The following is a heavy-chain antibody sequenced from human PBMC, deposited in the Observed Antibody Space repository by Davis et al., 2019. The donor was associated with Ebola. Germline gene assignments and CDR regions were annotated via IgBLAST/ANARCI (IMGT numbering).Heavy chain of an antibody. J-gene: IGHJ6*02. CDR3: ASPTRRSGYYYNYYYYGMDV. CDR1: GGTFSSYA. V-gene: IGHV1-69*04. CDR2: IIPILGIA. Sequence: AASVKVSCKASGGTFSSYAISWVRQAPGQGLEWMGRIIPILGIANYAQKFQGRVTITADESTSTAYMELSSLRSEDTAVYYCASPTRRSGYYYNYYYYGMDVWGQGTTVTVSS. D-gene: IGHD3-22*01.